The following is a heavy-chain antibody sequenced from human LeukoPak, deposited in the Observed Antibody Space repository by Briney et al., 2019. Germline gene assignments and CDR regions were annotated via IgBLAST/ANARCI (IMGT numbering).Heavy chain of an antibody. D-gene: IGHD3-22*01. V-gene: IGHV3-23*01. J-gene: IGHJ4*02. Sequence: PGGSLRLSCAASGFTFSSYAMSWVRQAPGKGLEWVSAISGSGGSTYYADSVKGRFTISRDNSKNTLYLQMNSLRAEDTAVYYCAEDSDSSGSGDYWGQGTLVTVSS. CDR3: AEDSDSSGSGDY. CDR1: GFTFSSYA. CDR2: ISGSGGST.